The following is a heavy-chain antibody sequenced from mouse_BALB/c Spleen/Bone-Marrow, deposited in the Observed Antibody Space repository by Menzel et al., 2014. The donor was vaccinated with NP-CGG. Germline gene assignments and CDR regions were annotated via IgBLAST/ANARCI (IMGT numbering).Heavy chain of an antibody. CDR3: ERTYYYGYDY. J-gene: IGHJ2*01. CDR2: LHPSSDYT. Sequence: VQLHQSGAALASPGASVKMSCKASGYPFPTYTIPWVKPRPGQGLAWLGYLHPSSDYTHYNQKFKDKATLTADKSSSTAYMQLSSLTSEDSAVYYCERTYYYGYDYWGQGTTLTVSS. V-gene: IGHV1-4*01. CDR1: GYPFPTYT. D-gene: IGHD1-1*02.